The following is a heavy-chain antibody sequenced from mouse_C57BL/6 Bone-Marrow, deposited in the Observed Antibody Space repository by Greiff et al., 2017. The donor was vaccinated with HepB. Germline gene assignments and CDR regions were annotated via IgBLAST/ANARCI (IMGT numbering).Heavy chain of an antibody. V-gene: IGHV8-8*01. CDR3: ARIDYYGSIFDY. Sequence: QVTLKESGPGILQPSQSLSLTCSSSGFSLSTFGMGVGWIRQPSGKGLEWLAHIWWDDDKYYNPALKSRHTISKDTSKNQVFLKIAHVDTADTATYYCARIDYYGSIFDYWGQDTPLTVSS. J-gene: IGHJ2*01. CDR2: IWWDDDK. D-gene: IGHD1-1*01. CDR1: GFSLSTFGMG.